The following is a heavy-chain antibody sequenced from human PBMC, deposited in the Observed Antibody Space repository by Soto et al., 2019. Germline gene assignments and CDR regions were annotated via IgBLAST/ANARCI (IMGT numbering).Heavy chain of an antibody. CDR2: IYWNDDK. V-gene: IGHV2-5*01. J-gene: IGHJ6*02. CDR3: AHIAGRGYSGYDSTYYYYYGMDV. Sequence: TLVNPTQTLTLTCTFSGFSLSTSGAGVGWIRQPPGKALEWLALIYWNDDKRYSPSLKSRLTITKDTSKNQVVLTMTNMDPVDTATYYCAHIAGRGYSGYDSTYYYYYGMDVWGQGTTVTVSS. D-gene: IGHD5-12*01. CDR1: GFSLSTSGAG.